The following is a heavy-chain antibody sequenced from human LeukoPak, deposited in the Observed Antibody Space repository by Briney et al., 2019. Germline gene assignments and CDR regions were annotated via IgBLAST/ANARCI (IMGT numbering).Heavy chain of an antibody. Sequence: GGSLRLSCAASGFTFSSYGMHWVRQAPGKGLEWVAVISYDGSNKYYADSVKGRFTISRDNSKNTLYLQMNSLRAEDTAVYYCARDSVTRFPDAFDIWGQGTMVTVSS. J-gene: IGHJ3*02. CDR3: ARDSVTRFPDAFDI. D-gene: IGHD5-18*01. CDR2: ISYDGSNK. CDR1: GFTFSSYG. V-gene: IGHV3-30*03.